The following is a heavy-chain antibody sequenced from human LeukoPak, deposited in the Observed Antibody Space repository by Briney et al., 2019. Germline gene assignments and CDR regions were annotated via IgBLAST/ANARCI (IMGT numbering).Heavy chain of an antibody. CDR2: ISAYNGNT. CDR3: ARHTFYDSSGYYYYYGMDV. V-gene: IGHV1-18*01. CDR1: GYTFTSYG. D-gene: IGHD3-22*01. Sequence: GASVKVSCKASGYTFTSYGISWVRQAPGQGLEWMGWISAYNGNTNYAQKLQGRVTMTTDTSTSTAYMELRSLRSDDTAVYYCARHTFYDSSGYYYYYGMDVWGQGTTVTVSS. J-gene: IGHJ6*02.